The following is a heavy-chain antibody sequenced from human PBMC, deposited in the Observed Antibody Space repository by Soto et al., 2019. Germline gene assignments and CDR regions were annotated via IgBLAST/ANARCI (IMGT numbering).Heavy chain of an antibody. CDR2: IIPIFGTA. CDR1: GGTFSSYA. J-gene: IGHJ6*02. Sequence: SVKVSCKASGGTFSSYAISWVRQAPGQGLEWMGGIIPIFGTANYAQKFQGRVTITADESTSTAYMELSSLRSEDTAVYYCARLYCGGGSCYSGAGGMDVWGQGTTVTVSS. V-gene: IGHV1-69*13. CDR3: ARLYCGGGSCYSGAGGMDV. D-gene: IGHD2-15*01.